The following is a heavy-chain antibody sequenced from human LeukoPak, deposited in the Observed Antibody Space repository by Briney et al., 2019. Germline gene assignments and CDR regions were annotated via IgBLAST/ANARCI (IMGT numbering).Heavy chain of an antibody. D-gene: IGHD3-10*01. CDR2: INWNGGST. CDR3: ARGARGVSGYYFDY. Sequence: GGSLRLSCVASGFTFDDYGMSWVRQAPGKGLEWVSGINWNGGSTGYANSVKGRFTISRDNAKNSLYLQMNSLRAEDTALYYCARGARGVSGYYFDYWGQGTLVTVSS. J-gene: IGHJ4*02. V-gene: IGHV3-20*04. CDR1: GFTFDDYG.